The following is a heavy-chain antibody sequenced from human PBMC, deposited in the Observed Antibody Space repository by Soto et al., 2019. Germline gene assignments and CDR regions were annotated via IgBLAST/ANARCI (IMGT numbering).Heavy chain of an antibody. CDR2: ISGSGGST. CDR1: GFTFSSYA. CDR3: AKDYSSSWKSTNMDY. D-gene: IGHD6-13*01. Sequence: GGSLRLSCAASGFTFSSYAMSWVRQAPGKGLEWVSAISGSGGSTYYADSVKGRFTISRDNSKNTLYLQMNSLRAEDTAVYYCAKDYSSSWKSTNMDYWGQGTLVTVSS. J-gene: IGHJ4*02. V-gene: IGHV3-23*01.